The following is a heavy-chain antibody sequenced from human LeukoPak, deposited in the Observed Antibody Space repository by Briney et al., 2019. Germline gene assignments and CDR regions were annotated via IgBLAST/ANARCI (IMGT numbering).Heavy chain of an antibody. CDR3: ARGVGGRHVLRYFDWLVGGMDV. CDR1: GFTVSSNY. D-gene: IGHD3-9*01. CDR2: IYSGGST. J-gene: IGHJ6*02. Sequence: PGGSLRLSCAASGFTVSSNYMSWVRQAPGKGLEWVSVIYSGGSTYYADSVKGRFTISRDNSKNTLYLQMNSLRAEDTAVYYCARGVGGRHVLRYFDWLVGGMDVWGQGTTVTVSS. V-gene: IGHV3-53*01.